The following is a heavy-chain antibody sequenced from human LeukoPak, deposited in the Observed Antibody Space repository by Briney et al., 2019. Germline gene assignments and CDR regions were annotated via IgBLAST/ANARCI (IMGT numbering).Heavy chain of an antibody. V-gene: IGHV3-33*01. CDR1: GFTFSSYG. CDR2: IWYDGRNK. CDR3: ATRRNSASSWSVFDY. Sequence: PGRSLRLSCAASGFTFSSYGMHWVRQAPGKGLEWVAVIWYDGRNKYYADSVKGRFTISRDNSKNTLYLQMNSLRAEDTAVYYCATRRNSASSWSVFDYWGQGTLVTVSS. D-gene: IGHD6-13*01. J-gene: IGHJ4*02.